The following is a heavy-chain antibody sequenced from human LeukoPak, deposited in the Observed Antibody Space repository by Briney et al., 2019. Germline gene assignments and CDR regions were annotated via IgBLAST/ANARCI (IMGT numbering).Heavy chain of an antibody. CDR2: ISSNGGST. J-gene: IGHJ3*02. CDR1: GFTFSSYA. CDR3: ARSPGEVVNPEYAFDI. D-gene: IGHD3-10*01. V-gene: IGHV3-64*01. Sequence: GRSLRLSCAASGFTFSSYAMHWVRQAPGKGLEYVSAISSNGGSTYYANSVKGRFTISRDNSKNTLYLQMGSLRAEDMAVYYCARSPGEVVNPEYAFDIWGQGTMVTVSS.